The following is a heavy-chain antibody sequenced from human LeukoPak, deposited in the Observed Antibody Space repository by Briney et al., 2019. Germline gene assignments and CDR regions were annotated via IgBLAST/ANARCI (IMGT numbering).Heavy chain of an antibody. CDR3: ATTKTMVRGVITFDY. D-gene: IGHD3-10*01. CDR1: GGTFSGYA. J-gene: IGHJ4*02. V-gene: IGHV1-69*01. CDR2: IIPIFGTA. Sequence: SVKVSCKASGGTFSGYAISWVRQAPGQGLEWMGGIIPIFGTANYTQKFQGRVTITADESTSTAYMELSSLRSEDTAVYYCATTKTMVRGVITFDYWGQGTLVTVSS.